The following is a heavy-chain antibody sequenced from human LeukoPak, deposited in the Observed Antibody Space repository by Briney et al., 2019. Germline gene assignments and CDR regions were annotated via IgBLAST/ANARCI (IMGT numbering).Heavy chain of an antibody. J-gene: IGHJ3*02. D-gene: IGHD4-17*01. Sequence: GGSLRLSCAASGFTFSSYRMSWVRQTPGKGLEWVANIKQDGSEKYYVDSVKGRFTISRDNAKNSLYLQMNSLRAEDTAVYYCARVLPDGDYASAFDIWGQGTMVTVSS. V-gene: IGHV3-7*01. CDR2: IKQDGSEK. CDR3: ARVLPDGDYASAFDI. CDR1: GFTFSSYR.